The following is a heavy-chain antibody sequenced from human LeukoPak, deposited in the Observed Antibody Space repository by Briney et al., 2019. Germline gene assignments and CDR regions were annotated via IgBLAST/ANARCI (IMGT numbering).Heavy chain of an antibody. CDR2: INTNTGNP. D-gene: IGHD2-2*01. CDR1: GYTFTSYA. CDR3: ARDKSDIVVVPAAIGDAFDI. J-gene: IGHJ3*02. V-gene: IGHV7-4-1*02. Sequence: ASVKVSCKASGYTFTSYAMNWVRQAPGQGLEWMGWINTNTGNPTYAQGFTGRFVFSLDTSVSTAYLQISSLKAEDTAVYYCARDKSDIVVVPAAIGDAFDIWGQGTMVTVSS.